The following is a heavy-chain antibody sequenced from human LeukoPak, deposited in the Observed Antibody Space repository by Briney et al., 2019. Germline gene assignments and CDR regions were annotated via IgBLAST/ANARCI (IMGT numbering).Heavy chain of an antibody. J-gene: IGHJ4*02. CDR2: ISYDGSNK. Sequence: LTGGSLRLSCAASGFTFSSYAMHWVRQAPGRGLEWVAVISYDGSNKYYADSVKGRFTISRDNSKNTLYLQMNSQRAEDTAVYYCARGSPYGGNSDDWGQGTLVTVSS. V-gene: IGHV3-30-3*01. D-gene: IGHD4-23*01. CDR1: GFTFSSYA. CDR3: ARGSPYGGNSDD.